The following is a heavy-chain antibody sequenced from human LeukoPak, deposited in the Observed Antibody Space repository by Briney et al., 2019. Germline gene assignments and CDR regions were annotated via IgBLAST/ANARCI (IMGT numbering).Heavy chain of an antibody. V-gene: IGHV3-21*06. CDR1: GFTFSSFS. J-gene: IGHJ4*02. D-gene: IGHD6-19*01. CDR3: ARDRGSGWYGDLAY. Sequence: GGSLRLSCGASGFTFSSFSMNWVRHVPGKGLEWVSSIDNNGINIYYADSLKGRFTVSRDNAKNSLFLEINSLRAEDTAVYFCARDRGSGWYGDLAYCGQGTLVTVSS. CDR2: IDNNGINI.